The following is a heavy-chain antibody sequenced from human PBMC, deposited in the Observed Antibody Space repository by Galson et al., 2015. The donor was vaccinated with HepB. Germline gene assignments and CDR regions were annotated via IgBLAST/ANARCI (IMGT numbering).Heavy chain of an antibody. CDR2: ISSSSSTTI. Sequence: SLRLSCAASGFTFNSYSMNWVRQAPGKGLEWLSYISSSSSTTIYYADSVKGRFTISRDNAKNSLYLQMNSLRAEDTAVYYCARVRGSIFSHLYYFDYWGQGTLVTVSS. CDR3: ARVRGSIFSHLYYFDY. D-gene: IGHD3-9*01. CDR1: GFTFNSYS. V-gene: IGHV3-48*04. J-gene: IGHJ4*02.